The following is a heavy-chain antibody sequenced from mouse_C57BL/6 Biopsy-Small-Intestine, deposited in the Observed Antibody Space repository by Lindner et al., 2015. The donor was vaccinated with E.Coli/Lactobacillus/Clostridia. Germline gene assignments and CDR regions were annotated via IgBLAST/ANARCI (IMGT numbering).Heavy chain of an antibody. D-gene: IGHD2-1*01. CDR1: GYTFTNHE. Sequence: SVKVSCKASGYTFTNHEINWVRQATGQGLEWMGWMNPNSGNTGSAQKFQGRLTMTRNTSISTAYMELSNLTSEDTAVYYCARGSMLSTILLVVRSAQNWFDPWGQGTLVTVSS. J-gene: IGHJ4*01. CDR3: ARGSMLSTILLVVRSAQNWFDP. CDR2: MNPNSGNT. V-gene: IGHV1-84*02.